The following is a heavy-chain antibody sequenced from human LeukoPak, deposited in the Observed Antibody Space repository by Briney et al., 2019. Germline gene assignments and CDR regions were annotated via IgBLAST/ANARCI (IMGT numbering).Heavy chain of an antibody. CDR1: GFTFDDYA. D-gene: IGHD6-19*01. J-gene: IGHJ4*02. V-gene: IGHV3-43D*04. Sequence: GGSLRLSCAASGFTFDDYAVHWVRQAPGKGLEWVSLISWDGGSTYYADSVKGRFTISRDNSKSSLYLQMNSLRAEDTALYYCAKDMSSIAVAIDYWGQGTLVTVSS. CDR3: AKDMSSIAVAIDY. CDR2: ISWDGGST.